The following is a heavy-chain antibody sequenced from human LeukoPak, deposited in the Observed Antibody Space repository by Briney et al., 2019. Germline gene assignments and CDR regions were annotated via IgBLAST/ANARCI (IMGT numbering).Heavy chain of an antibody. J-gene: IGHJ4*02. CDR1: RYTLTELS. Sequence: ASVKVSCKVSRYTLTELSMHWVRQAPGKGLEWVGGFDPEDGETIYAQKFQGRVTMTEDTPTDTAYMDLSSLRSEDTAVYYCATRLGAIDYYDSSGYPRQPQYWGQRTLVTVSS. D-gene: IGHD3-22*01. CDR3: ATRLGAIDYYDSSGYPRQPQY. V-gene: IGHV1-24*01. CDR2: FDPEDGET.